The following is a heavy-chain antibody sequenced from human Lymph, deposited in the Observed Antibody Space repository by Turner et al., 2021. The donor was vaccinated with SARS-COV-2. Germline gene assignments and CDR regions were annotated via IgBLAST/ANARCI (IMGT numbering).Heavy chain of an antibody. V-gene: IGHV1-18*04. CDR2: ISAYNGYT. CDR1: GYTFTSYG. CDR3: AREGYCSTTSCYRGQYYYYGMDV. D-gene: IGHD2-2*02. Sequence: QVRLVQSGAEVKKPGASVKVSFKAPGYTFTSYGISWVRQAPGQGLEWMGWISAYNGYTNYAQKLQGRVTMTTDTSTSTAYMELRSLRSDDTAVYYCAREGYCSTTSCYRGQYYYYGMDVWGQGTTVTVSS. J-gene: IGHJ6*02.